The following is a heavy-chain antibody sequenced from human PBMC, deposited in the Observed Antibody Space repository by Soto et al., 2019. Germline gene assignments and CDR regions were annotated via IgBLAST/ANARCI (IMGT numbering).Heavy chain of an antibody. CDR1: GFTVSSNY. J-gene: IGHJ6*02. V-gene: IGHV3-53*01. CDR2: IYSGGST. Sequence: HPGGSLRLSCAASGFTVSSNYMSWVRQAPGKGLEWVSVIYSGGSTYYADSVKGRFTISRDNSKNTLYLQMNSLRAEDTAVYYCARDLYYYYGTDVWGQGTTVTVSS. CDR3: ARDLYYYYGTDV.